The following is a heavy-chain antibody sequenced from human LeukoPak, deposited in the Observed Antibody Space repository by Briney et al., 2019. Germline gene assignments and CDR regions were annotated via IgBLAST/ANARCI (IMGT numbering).Heavy chain of an antibody. CDR3: ARGYSSSVVFDY. CDR2: IYHSGST. V-gene: IGHV4-30-2*01. J-gene: IGHJ4*02. CDR1: GGSISSGGYY. D-gene: IGHD6-6*01. Sequence: SQTLSLTCTVSGGSISSGGYYWSWIRQPPGKGLEWIGYIYHSGSTYYNPSLKSRVTISVDRSKNQFSLKPSSVTAADTAVYYCARGYSSSVVFDYWGQGTLVTVSS.